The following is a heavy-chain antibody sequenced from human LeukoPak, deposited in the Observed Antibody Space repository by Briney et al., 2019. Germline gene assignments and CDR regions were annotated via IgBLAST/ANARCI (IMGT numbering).Heavy chain of an antibody. J-gene: IGHJ3*02. CDR1: GYTFTSYG. Sequence: GASVKVSCKASGYTFTSYGINWVRQAPGQGLEWMGWISAYNGNTNYAQKLQGRVTMTTDTSTSTAYMELRSLRSDDTAVYYCATLSITIFGVVPPDAFDIWGQGTMVTVSS. CDR2: ISAYNGNT. V-gene: IGHV1-18*01. D-gene: IGHD3-3*01. CDR3: ATLSITIFGVVPPDAFDI.